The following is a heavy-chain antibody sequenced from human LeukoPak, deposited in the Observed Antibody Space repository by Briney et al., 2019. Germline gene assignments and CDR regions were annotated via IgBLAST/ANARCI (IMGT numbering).Heavy chain of an antibody. V-gene: IGHV3-21*01. CDR3: ARAYSERYGLGYYYMDV. CDR1: GFTFSTYS. Sequence: GGSLRLSCAASGFTFSTYSMNWVRQAPGKGLEWVSSISTSSSYIYYADSVKGRFTISRDNAKKSVYLQMNSLRVEDTAVYYCARAYSERYGLGYYYMDVWGKGTTVTISS. J-gene: IGHJ6*03. D-gene: IGHD1-26*01. CDR2: ISTSSSYI.